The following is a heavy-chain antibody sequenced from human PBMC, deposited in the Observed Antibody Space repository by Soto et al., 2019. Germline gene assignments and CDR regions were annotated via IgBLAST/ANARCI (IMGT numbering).Heavy chain of an antibody. CDR2: IYHSGST. CDR1: GGSISSSNW. J-gene: IGHJ6*02. Sequence: SETLSLTCAVSGGSISSSNWWSWVRQPPGKGLEWIGEIYHSGSTNYNPSLKSRVTISVDKSKNQFSLKLSSVTAADTAVYYCARGGTTYGTFIVLVPAAPFYYYYYGMDVWGQGTTVTVSS. D-gene: IGHD2-2*01. V-gene: IGHV4-4*02. CDR3: ARGGTTYGTFIVLVPAAPFYYYYYGMDV.